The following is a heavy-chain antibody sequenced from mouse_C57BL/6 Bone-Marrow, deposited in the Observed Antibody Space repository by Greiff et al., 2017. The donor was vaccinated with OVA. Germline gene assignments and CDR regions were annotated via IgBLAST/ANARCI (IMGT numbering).Heavy chain of an antibody. CDR1: GYAFSSSW. Sequence: QVQLKESGPELVKPGASVKISCKASGYAFSSSWMNWVKQRPGKGLEWIGRIYPGDGDTNYNGKFKGKATLTADKSSSTAYMQLSSLTSEDSAVYFCARYGTSDYWGQGTTLTVSS. V-gene: IGHV1-82*01. D-gene: IGHD1-1*01. CDR2: IYPGDGDT. J-gene: IGHJ2*01. CDR3: ARYGTSDY.